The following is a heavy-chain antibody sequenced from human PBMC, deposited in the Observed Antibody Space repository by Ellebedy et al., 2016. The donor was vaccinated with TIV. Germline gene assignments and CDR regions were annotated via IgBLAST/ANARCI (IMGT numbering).Heavy chain of an antibody. CDR2: IIPFLDIT. CDR1: GDTFSNYA. Sequence: AASVKDSCKASGDTFSNYAMTWVRQPAGQGLEWMAMIIPFLDITNYAQKFRDRVTITADRSTSTAYMELGSLRSEDTAVYYCARDFSTHNYPDAFDVWGQGTLVSVSS. J-gene: IGHJ3*01. V-gene: IGHV1-69*04. CDR3: ARDFSTHNYPDAFDV. D-gene: IGHD3/OR15-3a*01.